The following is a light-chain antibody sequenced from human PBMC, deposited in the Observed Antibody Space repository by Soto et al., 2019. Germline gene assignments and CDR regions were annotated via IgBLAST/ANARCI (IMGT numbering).Light chain of an antibody. V-gene: IGKV3-20*01. Sequence: EIVLTQSPGTLSLSPGERATLSCRASQSVSSSYLAWYQQKPGQAPRLLIYGASSRATGIPDRFSGSGSGTDFTLTISRLEPEDLAVYYCQQYGSSLPLTFGGGTTVAIK. CDR3: QQYGSSLPLT. J-gene: IGKJ4*01. CDR2: GAS. CDR1: QSVSSSY.